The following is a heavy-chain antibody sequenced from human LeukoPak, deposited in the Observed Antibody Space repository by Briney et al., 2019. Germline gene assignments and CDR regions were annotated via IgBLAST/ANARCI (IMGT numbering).Heavy chain of an antibody. D-gene: IGHD3-3*01. CDR3: ARMGDYDFWSGTRYYFDY. CDR2: MNPNSGNT. Sequence: GASVTVSCTASGYTFTSYDINWGRQATGQGLGWMGWMNPNSGNTGYAQKFQGRVTMTRNTSISTAYLELSSLRSEDTAVYYCARMGDYDFWSGTRYYFDYWGQGTLVTVSS. V-gene: IGHV1-8*01. J-gene: IGHJ4*02. CDR1: GYTFTSYD.